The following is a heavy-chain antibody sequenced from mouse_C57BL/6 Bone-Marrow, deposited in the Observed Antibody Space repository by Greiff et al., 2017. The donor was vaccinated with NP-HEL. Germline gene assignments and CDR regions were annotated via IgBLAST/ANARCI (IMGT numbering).Heavy chain of an antibody. D-gene: IGHD1-2*01. CDR2: ISDGGSYT. CDR3: ARVTTASRGDWFAH. CDR1: GFTFSSYA. J-gene: IGHJ3*01. Sequence: EVKLMESGGGLVKPGGSLKLSCAASGFTFSSYAMSWVRQTPEKRLEWVATISDGGSYTYYPDNVKGRFTISRDNAKNNLYLQMSHLKSEDTAMYYCARVTTASRGDWFAHWGQGTLVTVSA. V-gene: IGHV5-4*03.